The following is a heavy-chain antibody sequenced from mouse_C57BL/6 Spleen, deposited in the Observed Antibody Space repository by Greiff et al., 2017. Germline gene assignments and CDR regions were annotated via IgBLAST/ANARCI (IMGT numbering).Heavy chain of an antibody. CDR3: ARWGSSGYPQFAY. CDR2: INPSTGGT. V-gene: IGHV1-42*01. J-gene: IGHJ3*01. CDR1: GYSFTGYY. D-gene: IGHD3-2*02. Sequence: VQLKESGPELVKPGASVKISCKASGYSFTGYYMNWVKQSPEKSLEWIGEINPSTGGTTYNQKFKAKATLTVDKSSSTAYMQLKSLTSEDSAVYYCARWGSSGYPQFAYWGQGTLVTVSA.